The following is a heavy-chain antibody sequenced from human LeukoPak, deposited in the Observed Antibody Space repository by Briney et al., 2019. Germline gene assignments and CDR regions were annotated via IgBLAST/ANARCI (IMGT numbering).Heavy chain of an antibody. CDR1: GYTFTGYY. V-gene: IGHV1-2*02. CDR2: INPNSGGT. J-gene: IGHJ4*02. Sequence: ASVKVSCKASGYTFTGYYMHWVRQAPGQGLEWMGWINPNSGGTNYAQKFQGRVTMTRDTSISTAYMELSRLRSDDTAVYYCTTSLYYDSSGYYELPDYWGQGTLVTVSS. D-gene: IGHD3-22*01. CDR3: TTSLYYDSSGYYELPDY.